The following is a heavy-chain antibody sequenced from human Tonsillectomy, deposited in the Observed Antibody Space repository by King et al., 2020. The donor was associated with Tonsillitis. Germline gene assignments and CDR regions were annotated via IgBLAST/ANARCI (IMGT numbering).Heavy chain of an antibody. CDR1: GFTFSDYY. CDR2: ISSSGSTI. Sequence: VQLVESGGGLVKPGGSLRLSCAASGFTFSDYYMSWIRQATGKGLEWVAYISSSGSTIYYADSVKGRFTISRDNAKNSLYLQMNSLRAEDTAVYYCASYDSSGYYFDYWGQGTLVTVSS. J-gene: IGHJ4*02. V-gene: IGHV3-11*01. D-gene: IGHD3-22*01. CDR3: ASYDSSGYYFDY.